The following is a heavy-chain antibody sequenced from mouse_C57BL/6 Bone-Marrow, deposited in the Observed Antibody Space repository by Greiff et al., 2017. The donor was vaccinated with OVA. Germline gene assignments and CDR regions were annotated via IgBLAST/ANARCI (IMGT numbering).Heavy chain of an antibody. CDR2: IHPNSGST. CDR1: GYTFNSYW. J-gene: IGHJ3*01. D-gene: IGHD1-1*01. Sequence: QVQLQQPGAELVKPGASVKLSCKASGYTFNSYWMHWVKQRPGQGLEWIGMIHPNSGSTNYNEKFKSKATLTVDKSSSTAYMQRSSLTSEDSAVYYGARDDGSSPVAYWGQGALVTVAA. CDR3: ARDDGSSPVAY. V-gene: IGHV1-64*01.